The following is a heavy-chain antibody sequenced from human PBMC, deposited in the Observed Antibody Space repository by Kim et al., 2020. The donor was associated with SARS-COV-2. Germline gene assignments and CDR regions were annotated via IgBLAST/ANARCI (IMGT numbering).Heavy chain of an antibody. CDR3: ARPNPPPNAFDI. CDR2: ISSSRNTI. Sequence: GGSLRLSCAASGFTFSSYGMNWVHQAPGKGLEWVSYISSSRNTIYYADSVKGRFTISRDNAKNSLYLQMNSLRDEDTAVYYCARPNPPPNAFDIWGQGTMVTVSS. CDR1: GFTFSSYG. J-gene: IGHJ3*02. V-gene: IGHV3-48*02.